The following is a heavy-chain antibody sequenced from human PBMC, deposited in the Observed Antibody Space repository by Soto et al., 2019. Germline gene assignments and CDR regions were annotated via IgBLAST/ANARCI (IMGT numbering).Heavy chain of an antibody. J-gene: IGHJ4*01. V-gene: IGHV4-59*11. CDR3: ARAGSTITAHWDPLPIAY. D-gene: IGHD5-12*01. CDR1: GGYIINHC. CDR2: LYYSGTT. Sequence: SVTMSVTWTVAGGYIINHCWGWIQQHPGKGLEWLGYLYYSGTTNYNPYLKSRLTMSVDTSKNQFSLSLTSVTAADTAVYYCARAGSTITAHWDPLPIAYWGHGTLVTVSS.